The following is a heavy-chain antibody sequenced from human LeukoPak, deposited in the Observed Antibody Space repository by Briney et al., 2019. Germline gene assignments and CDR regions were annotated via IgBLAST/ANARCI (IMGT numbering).Heavy chain of an antibody. J-gene: IGHJ3*02. CDR3: ASPSLRGSDAFDI. D-gene: IGHD3-16*01. V-gene: IGHV6-1*01. CDR1: GDSVSNNNAA. CDR2: TYYRSKWYT. Sequence: SQTLSFTCAISGDSVSNNNAAWNWIRQSPSRGLEWLGRTYYRSKWYTDYAVSVSSRITINPDASKNQFSLQLNSVTPEDTAVYYCASPSLRGSDAFDIWGQGTMVTVSS.